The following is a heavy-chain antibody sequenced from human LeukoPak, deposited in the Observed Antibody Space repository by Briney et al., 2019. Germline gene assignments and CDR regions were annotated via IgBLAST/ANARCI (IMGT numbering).Heavy chain of an antibody. D-gene: IGHD6-25*01. J-gene: IGHJ4*02. CDR2: ISGSGGST. V-gene: IGHV3-23*01. CDR1: GFTFSSFA. Sequence: PGGSLRLSCAASGFTFSSFAMIWVRQAPGKGLEWVSTISGSGGSTYYADSVKGRFTISRDNSKNTLYLQMNSLRAEDTAVYYCAKDRSSGPSVFDYWGQGILVTVSS. CDR3: AKDRSSGPSVFDY.